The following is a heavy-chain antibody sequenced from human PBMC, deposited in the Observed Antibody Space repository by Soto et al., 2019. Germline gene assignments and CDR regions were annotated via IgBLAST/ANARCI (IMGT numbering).Heavy chain of an antibody. J-gene: IGHJ6*02. CDR2: IYYSGST. Sequence: SETLSLTCTVSGGSISSGGYYWSWIRQHPGKGLEWIGYIYYSGSTYYNPSLKSRVTISVDTSKNQFSLKPSSVTAADTAVYYCARARGSSSWYLSAYYYGMDVWGQGTTVTVSS. D-gene: IGHD6-13*01. CDR3: ARARGSSSWYLSAYYYGMDV. CDR1: GGSISSGGYY. V-gene: IGHV4-31*03.